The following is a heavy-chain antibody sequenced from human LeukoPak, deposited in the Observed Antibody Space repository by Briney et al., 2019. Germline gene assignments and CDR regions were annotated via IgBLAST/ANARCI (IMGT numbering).Heavy chain of an antibody. D-gene: IGHD1-26*01. CDR2: ISAYNGNT. Sequence: GASVKDSCKASGYTFTSYGISWVRQAPGQGLEWMGWISAYNGNTNYAQKLQGRVTMTTDTSTSTAYMEPRSLRSDDTAVYYCARDYRGRWEPTEFDYWGQGTLVTVSS. J-gene: IGHJ4*02. V-gene: IGHV1-18*01. CDR3: ARDYRGRWEPTEFDY. CDR1: GYTFTSYG.